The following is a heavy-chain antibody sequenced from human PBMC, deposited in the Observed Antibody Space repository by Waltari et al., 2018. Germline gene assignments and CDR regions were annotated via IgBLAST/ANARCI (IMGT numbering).Heavy chain of an antibody. CDR2: ISYDGSNK. V-gene: IGHV3-30*01. CDR1: AFPFSSYP. Sequence: QGQLVESGGGVVQPGKSLRLSCAACAFPFSSYPFHWVRQAPGKGLEWVAVISYDGSNKFYADSVKGRFTISRDDSKNTLYLQMHSLRPEDTAVYYCARDPRMDVWGQGTTVTVSS. CDR3: ARDPRMDV. J-gene: IGHJ6*02.